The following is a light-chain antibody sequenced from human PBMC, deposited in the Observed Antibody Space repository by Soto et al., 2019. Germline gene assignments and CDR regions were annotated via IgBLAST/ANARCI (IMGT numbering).Light chain of an antibody. CDR1: SSDVGGYDH. J-gene: IGLJ3*02. CDR3: SSYTNKDTLL. Sequence: QSALTQPASVSGSPVQSITISCTGTSSDVGGYDHVSWYQQHPGKAPQLIIYDVTARPSGISPRFSGSKSDNTAALAVSGLQPEDEADYYCSSYTNKDTLLFGGGTKVTVL. CDR2: DVT. V-gene: IGLV2-14*03.